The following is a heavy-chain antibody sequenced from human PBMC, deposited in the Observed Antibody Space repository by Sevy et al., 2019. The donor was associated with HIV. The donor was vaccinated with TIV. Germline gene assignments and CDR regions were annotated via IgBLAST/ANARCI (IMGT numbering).Heavy chain of an antibody. Sequence: GSLRLSCAASGFTFNTYAMSWVRQAPGKGLEWVSDLSGSGRDTYEADSVKGRFTISRDNSKNTVYLQMNSLRAEDTAAYYCAKDAYYYNSSGYSMSQWYYGMDVWGQGTTVTVSS. CDR1: GFTFNTYA. V-gene: IGHV3-23*01. D-gene: IGHD3-22*01. J-gene: IGHJ6*02. CDR3: AKDAYYYNSSGYSMSQWYYGMDV. CDR2: LSGSGRDT.